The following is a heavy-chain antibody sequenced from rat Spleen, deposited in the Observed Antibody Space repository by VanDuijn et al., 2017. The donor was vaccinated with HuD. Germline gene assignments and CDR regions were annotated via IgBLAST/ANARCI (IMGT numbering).Heavy chain of an antibody. CDR1: GFSLTSNG. Sequence: QVQLKESGPGLVQPSQTLSLTCTVSGFSLTSNGVSWVRQPPGKGLEWMGAIWNDGSTNYNSALKSRLSISRDTSKSQVFLEMNSLPTEDTAIYFCTPLTLDYWGQGVMVTVSS. CDR3: TPLTLDY. CDR2: IWNDGST. V-gene: IGHV2-1*01. D-gene: IGHD1-11*01. J-gene: IGHJ2*01.